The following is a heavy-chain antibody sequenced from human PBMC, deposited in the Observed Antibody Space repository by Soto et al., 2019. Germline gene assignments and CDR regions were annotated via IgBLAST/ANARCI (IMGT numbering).Heavy chain of an antibody. CDR3: ARESLGITMVRGNWFDP. CDR2: IIPIFGTA. D-gene: IGHD3-10*01. CDR1: GGTFSSYA. Sequence: SVKVSCKASGGTFSSYAISWVRQAPGQGLEWMGGIIPIFGTANYAQKFQGRVTITADESTSTAYMELSSLRSEDTAVYYCARESLGITMVRGNWFDPWGQGXLVTVYS. V-gene: IGHV1-69*13. J-gene: IGHJ5*02.